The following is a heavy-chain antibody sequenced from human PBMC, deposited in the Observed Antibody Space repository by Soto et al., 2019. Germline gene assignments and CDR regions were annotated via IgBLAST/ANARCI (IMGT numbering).Heavy chain of an antibody. CDR2: IKDGGVT. Sequence: QVHLQQWGAGLLKPSETLSLTCAVNGGSLTGYYWSWIRQPPGKGLEWIGEIKDGGVTNYSPSLKGRVPMSADTSKHQFSLKLNSVSAADTAVYYCARGQEGIVATHWDQGTLVSVSS. CDR1: GGSLTGYY. V-gene: IGHV4-34*01. CDR3: ARGQEGIVATH. D-gene: IGHD5-12*01. J-gene: IGHJ4*02.